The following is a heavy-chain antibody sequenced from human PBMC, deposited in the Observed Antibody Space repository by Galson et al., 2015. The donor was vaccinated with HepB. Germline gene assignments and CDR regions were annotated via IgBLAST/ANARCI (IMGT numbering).Heavy chain of an antibody. CDR1: GFTFSNYG. CDR2: ISYDGSFK. J-gene: IGHJ5*02. V-gene: IGHV3-30*18. D-gene: IGHD3-22*01. CDR3: AKGDPGRITMMINRSSGFDP. Sequence: LRLSCAASGFTFSNYGIHWVRQAPGKGLEWMAVISYDGSFKYYAESVRGRSTVSRDPSRSKLYLQMDSLRPEDTAVYYCAKGDPGRITMMINRSSGFDPWGQGTLVTVSS.